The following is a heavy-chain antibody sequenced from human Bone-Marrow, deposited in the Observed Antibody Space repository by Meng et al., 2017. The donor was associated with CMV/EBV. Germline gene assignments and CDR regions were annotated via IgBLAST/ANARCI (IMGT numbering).Heavy chain of an antibody. D-gene: IGHD6-13*01. J-gene: IGHJ6*02. CDR3: ARDWYSSSWYYPKYYYYYGMDV. Sequence: ASVKVSCKASGYRFSRYGVSWVRQAPGQGLEWMGWISVYNGNTNYAQKFQGRVTITTDESTSTAYMELSSLRSEDTAVYYCARDWYSSSWYYPKYYYYYGMDVWGQGTTVTVSS. V-gene: IGHV1-18*01. CDR2: ISVYNGNT. CDR1: GYRFSRYG.